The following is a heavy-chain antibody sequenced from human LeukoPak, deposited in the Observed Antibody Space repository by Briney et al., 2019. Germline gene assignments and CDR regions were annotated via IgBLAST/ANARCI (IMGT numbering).Heavy chain of an antibody. CDR2: IVVGSGNT. V-gene: IGHV1-58*01. J-gene: IGHJ3*01. CDR1: GFTSTSSA. CDR3: AAEVAYYYDSRDAFDV. D-gene: IGHD3-22*01. Sequence: SVKVSCKASGFTSTSSAVQWARQARGQRLEWIGWIVVGSGNTNYAQKFQERVTITRDMSTSLVYMELSSLRSEDSAVYYCAAEVAYYYDSRDAFDVWGQGTMVTVSS.